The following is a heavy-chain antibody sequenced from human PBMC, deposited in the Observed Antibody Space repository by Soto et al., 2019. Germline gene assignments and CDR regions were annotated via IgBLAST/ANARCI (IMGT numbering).Heavy chain of an antibody. D-gene: IGHD3-16*01. J-gene: IGHJ4*02. CDR2: IHNGGST. CDR3: VTRFYTSGVLFDY. Sequence: SETLSLTCTVSGCSISDHYYMWIRQSPGKGLEYIGYIHNGGSTNYNPSLKSRVIISVDTSKNQFSLKLTSVTAADTAVYYCVTRFYTSGVLFDYWGQGAPVTVSS. V-gene: IGHV4-59*11. CDR1: GCSISDHY.